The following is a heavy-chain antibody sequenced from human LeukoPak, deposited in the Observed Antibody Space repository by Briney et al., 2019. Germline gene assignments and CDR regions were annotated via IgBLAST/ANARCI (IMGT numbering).Heavy chain of an antibody. CDR2: ISWNSGSI. CDR3: AKGNYDFWSGYVKNYFDY. CDR1: GFTFDDYA. J-gene: IGHJ4*02. Sequence: GRSLRLSCAASGFTFDDYAMHWVRQAPGKGLESVSGISWNSGSIGYADSVKGRFTISRDNAKNSLYLQMNSLRAEDTALYYCAKGNYDFWSGYVKNYFDYWGQGTLVTVSS. D-gene: IGHD3-3*01. V-gene: IGHV3-9*01.